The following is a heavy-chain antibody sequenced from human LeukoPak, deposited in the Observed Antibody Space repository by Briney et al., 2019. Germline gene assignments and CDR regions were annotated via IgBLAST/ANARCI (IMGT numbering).Heavy chain of an antibody. D-gene: IGHD6-13*01. J-gene: IGHJ4*02. CDR1: GYTFTSYY. V-gene: IGHV1-46*01. CDR2: INPSGGST. Sequence: ASVKVSFTASGYTFTSYYMHWVRQAPGQGLEWMGIINPSGGSTSYAQKFQGRVTMTRDTSTSTVYMELSSLRSEDTAVYYCAREVSSWYVVDYWGQGTLVTVSS. CDR3: AREVSSWYVVDY.